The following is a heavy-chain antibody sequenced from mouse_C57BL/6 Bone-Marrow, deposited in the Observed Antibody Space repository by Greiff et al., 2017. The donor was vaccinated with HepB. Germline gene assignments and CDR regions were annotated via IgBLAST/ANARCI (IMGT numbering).Heavy chain of an antibody. CDR1: GYAFSSSW. CDR2: IYPGDGDT. CDR3: ARLTMITTRRRSHWYFDV. V-gene: IGHV1-82*01. Sequence: VQLQQSGPELVKPGASVKISCKASGYAFSSSWMNWVKQRPGKGLEWIGRIYPGDGDTNYNGKFKGKATLTADKSSSTAYMQLSSLTSEDSAVYFCARLTMITTRRRSHWYFDVWGTGTTVTVSS. J-gene: IGHJ1*03. D-gene: IGHD2-4*01.